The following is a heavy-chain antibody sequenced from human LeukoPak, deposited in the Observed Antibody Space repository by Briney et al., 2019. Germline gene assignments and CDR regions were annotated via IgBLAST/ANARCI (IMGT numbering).Heavy chain of an antibody. CDR2: INHSGST. J-gene: IGHJ4*02. CDR1: GGSFSGYY. Sequence: PSETLSLTCAVYGGSFSGYYWSWVRQPPGKGLEWIGEINHSGSTNYNPSLKSRVTISVDTSKNQFSLKLSSVTAADTAVYYCARPDCSGGSCYWYWGQGTLVTVSS. CDR3: ARPDCSGGSCYWY. V-gene: IGHV4-34*01. D-gene: IGHD2-15*01.